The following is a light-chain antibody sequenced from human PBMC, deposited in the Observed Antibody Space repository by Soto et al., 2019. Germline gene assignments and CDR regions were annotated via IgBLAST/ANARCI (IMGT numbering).Light chain of an antibody. CDR3: QQYGSSPPWT. CDR2: GAS. CDR1: QSVTSSN. J-gene: IGKJ1*01. Sequence: EIVLTQSPGTLSLSPGERATLSCRTSQSVTSSNLAWYEQKPGQAPRLLIFGASSRATGSPDRFSGSGAGTDFTLTISRLESDDFAVYYCQQYGSSPPWTFGPGTKVDIK. V-gene: IGKV3-20*01.